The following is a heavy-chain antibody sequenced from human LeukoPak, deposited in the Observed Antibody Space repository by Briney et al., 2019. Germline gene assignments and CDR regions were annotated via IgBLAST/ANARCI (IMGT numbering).Heavy chain of an antibody. Sequence: GGSLRLSCAASGFTVSSNYMSWVRQAPGKGLEWVSVIYSGGSTYYADSVKGRFTISRDNSKNTLYLQMNSLRAEDTAVYYCAREVYSSGWYEYYFDYWGQGTLVTVSS. CDR1: GFTVSSNY. V-gene: IGHV3-66*01. J-gene: IGHJ4*02. CDR3: AREVYSSGWYEYYFDY. CDR2: IYSGGST. D-gene: IGHD6-19*01.